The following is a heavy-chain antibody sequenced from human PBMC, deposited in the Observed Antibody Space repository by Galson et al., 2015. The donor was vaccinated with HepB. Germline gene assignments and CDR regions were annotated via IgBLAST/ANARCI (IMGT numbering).Heavy chain of an antibody. Sequence: SLRLSCAASGFTFSSYTMNWVRQAPGKGLEWVSSISSSSHTIYYADSVKGRFTISRDNAKNSLYLQMNSLRAEDTAVYYCARTSGDRTFDYWGQGTLVTVSS. J-gene: IGHJ4*02. CDR1: GFTFSSYT. D-gene: IGHD7-27*01. CDR2: ISSSSHTI. V-gene: IGHV3-21*01. CDR3: ARTSGDRTFDY.